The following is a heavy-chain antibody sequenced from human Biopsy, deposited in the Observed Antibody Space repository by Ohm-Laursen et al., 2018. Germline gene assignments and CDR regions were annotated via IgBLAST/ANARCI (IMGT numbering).Heavy chain of an antibody. D-gene: IGHD5-18*01. V-gene: IGHV3-9*01. J-gene: IGHJ6*02. CDR1: GFTFDDYA. Sequence: SLRLSCTASGFTFDDYAMHWVRQAPGKGLEWVSGINWNSSSIGYADSVKGRFTISRDNAKNSLYLQMNSLRAEDTALYYCAKGIQTYYQHAMDVWGQGTTVTVSS. CDR3: AKGIQTYYQHAMDV. CDR2: INWNSSSI.